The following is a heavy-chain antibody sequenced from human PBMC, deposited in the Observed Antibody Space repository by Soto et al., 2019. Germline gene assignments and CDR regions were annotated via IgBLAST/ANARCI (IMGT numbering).Heavy chain of an antibody. Sequence: QVQLQESGPGLVKPSGTLSLTCAVSGGSISSSNWWSWVRQPPGKGREGMGEIYHSGSTNYNPSLKSRVTISVDTSKNQFSLNLSSVTAADTAVYYCAGGRGRQQLVMSYYYGMDVWGQGTTVTVSS. D-gene: IGHD6-13*01. V-gene: IGHV4-4*02. CDR2: IYHSGST. CDR1: GGSISSSNW. J-gene: IGHJ6*02. CDR3: AGGRGRQQLVMSYYYGMDV.